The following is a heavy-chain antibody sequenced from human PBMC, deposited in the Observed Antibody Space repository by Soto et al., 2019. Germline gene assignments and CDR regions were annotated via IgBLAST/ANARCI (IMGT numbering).Heavy chain of an antibody. CDR1: GFTFSSHG. CDR2: ISYDGNNK. CDR3: AKESGIVWFGELQLCLDY. J-gene: IGHJ4*02. V-gene: IGHV3-30*18. Sequence: QVQLVESGGGVVQPGRSLRLSCAGSGFTFSSHGMHWVRQAPGKGLEWVAVISYDGNNKYYADSVKGRFTISRDNFKNTLYLQMNSLRAEDTAVYYCAKESGIVWFGELQLCLDYWGQGTRVPVSS. D-gene: IGHD3-10*01.